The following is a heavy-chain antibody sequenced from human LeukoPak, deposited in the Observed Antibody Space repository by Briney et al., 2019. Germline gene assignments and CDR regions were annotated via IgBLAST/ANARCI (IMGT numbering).Heavy chain of an antibody. CDR2: IIPIFGTA. J-gene: IGHJ5*02. CDR3: ARGSAMGRIWFDP. Sequence: ASVKVSCKASGGTFSSYAISWVRQAPGQGLEWMGGIIPIFGTANYAQKFQGRVTITADESTSTAYMELSSLRSEDTAVYYCARGSAMGRIWFDPWGQGTLVTVSS. D-gene: IGHD5-18*01. CDR1: GGTFSSYA. V-gene: IGHV1-69*01.